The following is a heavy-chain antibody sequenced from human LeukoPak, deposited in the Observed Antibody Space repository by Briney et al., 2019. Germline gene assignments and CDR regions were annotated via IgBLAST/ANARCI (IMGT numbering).Heavy chain of an antibody. Sequence: GRSLRLSCAASGFTFSSYAMHWVRQAPGKGLEWVAVISYDGSNKYYADSVKGRFTISRDNSKNTLYLQMNSLRAEDTAVYYCARESLDFWSGYELTPSVVWGQGTTVTVSS. D-gene: IGHD3-3*01. CDR3: ARESLDFWSGYELTPSVV. CDR1: GFTFSSYA. J-gene: IGHJ6*02. CDR2: ISYDGSNK. V-gene: IGHV3-30-3*01.